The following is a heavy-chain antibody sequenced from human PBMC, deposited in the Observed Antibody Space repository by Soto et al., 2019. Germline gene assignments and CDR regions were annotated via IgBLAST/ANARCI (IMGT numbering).Heavy chain of an antibody. CDR3: AKGPNGDYVGGFEF. J-gene: IGHJ3*01. Sequence: EVQLSESGGGLVQPGGSLRLSCAGSGFTFSNYAMSWVRQAPGKGLEWVSGISASGGATYYADSVKGRFTISRDNSKNTHSLQMNSLRAEDTAVYYCAKGPNGDYVGGFEFRGQGTTVTVSS. CDR2: ISASGGAT. CDR1: GFTFSNYA. V-gene: IGHV3-23*01. D-gene: IGHD4-17*01.